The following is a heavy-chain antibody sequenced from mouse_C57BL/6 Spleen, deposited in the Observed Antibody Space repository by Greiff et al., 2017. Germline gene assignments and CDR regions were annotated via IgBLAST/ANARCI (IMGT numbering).Heavy chain of an antibody. Sequence: QLQLQQPWTELVQPGASVTLSCKASGYTFTSYWMHWVKQRPGQGLVWIGNINPSNGGTNYNEKFKSKATLTVDKSSSTAYMQLSILTSEDSAVYYCARRYYYGITWYLEVWGTGTTVTVSS. D-gene: IGHD1-1*01. CDR2: INPSNGGT. J-gene: IGHJ1*03. V-gene: IGHV1-53*01. CDR3: ARRYYYGITWYLEV. CDR1: GYTFTSYW.